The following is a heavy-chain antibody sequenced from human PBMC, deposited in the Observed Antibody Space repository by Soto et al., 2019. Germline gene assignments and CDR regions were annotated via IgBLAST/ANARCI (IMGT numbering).Heavy chain of an antibody. Sequence: ASVKVSCKASGYTFTSYGISWVRQAPGQGLEWMGWISAYNGNTNYAQKLQGRVTMTTDTSTSTAYMELRSLRSDDTAVYYCARDLKQLVYNWFDPWGQGTLVPVSS. CDR1: GYTFTSYG. CDR3: ARDLKQLVYNWFDP. J-gene: IGHJ5*02. CDR2: ISAYNGNT. D-gene: IGHD6-6*01. V-gene: IGHV1-18*04.